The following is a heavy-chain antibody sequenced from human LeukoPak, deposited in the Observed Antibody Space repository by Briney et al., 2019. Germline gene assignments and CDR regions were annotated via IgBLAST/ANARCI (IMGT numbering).Heavy chain of an antibody. Sequence: GGSLRLSCAASGFTVSSNYMSRVRQAPGKGLEWVSVIYSGGSTYYADSVKGRFTISRDNSKNTLYLQMNSLRAEDTAVYYCARVNRSAFDIWGQGTMVTVSS. D-gene: IGHD3-16*02. CDR2: IYSGGST. J-gene: IGHJ3*02. CDR3: ARVNRSAFDI. V-gene: IGHV3-53*01. CDR1: GFTVSSNY.